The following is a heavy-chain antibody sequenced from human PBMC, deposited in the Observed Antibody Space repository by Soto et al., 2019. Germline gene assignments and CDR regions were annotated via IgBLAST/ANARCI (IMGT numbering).Heavy chain of an antibody. J-gene: IGHJ4*02. CDR1: GFTFSSYG. D-gene: IGHD6-19*01. CDR2: ISYDGSNK. CDR3: ASPALYSSGWYFDY. Sequence: QVQLVESGGGVVQPGRSLRLSCAASGFTFSSYGMHWVRQAPGKGLEWVAVISYDGSNKYYADSVKGRFTISRDNSKNTLYLQMNSLRAEDTAVYYCASPALYSSGWYFDYWGQGTLVTVSS. V-gene: IGHV3-30*03.